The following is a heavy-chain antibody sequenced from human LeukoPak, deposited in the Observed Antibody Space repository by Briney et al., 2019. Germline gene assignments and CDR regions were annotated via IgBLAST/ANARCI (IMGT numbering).Heavy chain of an antibody. D-gene: IGHD6-19*01. V-gene: IGHV4-39*01. CDR3: ARHGQWLVRLDY. CDR1: GASICTSNNY. CDR2: IHYSGST. J-gene: IGHJ4*02. Sequence: SETLSLTCTVSGASICTSNNYWGWIRQPPGKGLEWIGGIHYSGSTYYDPSLKSRVTISMDTSRNQFSLRLNSVTAADTAVYYCARHGQWLVRLDYWGQGTLVTVSS.